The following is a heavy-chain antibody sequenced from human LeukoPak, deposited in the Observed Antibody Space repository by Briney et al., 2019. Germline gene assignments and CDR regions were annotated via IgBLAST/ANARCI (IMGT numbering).Heavy chain of an antibody. CDR2: INHSGST. J-gene: IGHJ4*02. D-gene: IGHD4-17*01. Sequence: SETLSLTCAVYGGSFSGYYWSWIRQPPGKGLEWIGEINHSGSTNYNPSLKSRATISVDTSKNQFSLKLSSVTAADTAVYYCARVGYGDYLSGYWGQGTLVTVSS. V-gene: IGHV4-34*01. CDR1: GGSFSGYY. CDR3: ARVGYGDYLSGY.